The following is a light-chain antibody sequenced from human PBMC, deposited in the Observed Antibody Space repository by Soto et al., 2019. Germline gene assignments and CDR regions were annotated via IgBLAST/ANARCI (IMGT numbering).Light chain of an antibody. CDR3: QQYDDRPFT. CDR2: GAS. V-gene: IGKV1-33*01. Sequence: DLQMTQSPSSLSASVGDRVTITCQASQAIGNYLTWYQQKPGKAPKLLIYGASNLETGVPSRFSVSGYGTDFTFTIISLQPEDIATYYCQQYDDRPFTFGEGTKVEIK. J-gene: IGKJ4*01. CDR1: QAIGNY.